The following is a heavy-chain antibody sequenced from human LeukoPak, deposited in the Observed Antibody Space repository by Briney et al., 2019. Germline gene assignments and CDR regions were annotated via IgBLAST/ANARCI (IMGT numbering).Heavy chain of an antibody. V-gene: IGHV4-59*01. CDR3: ARGERGLWFGESYYYYGMDV. CDR2: IYYSGST. J-gene: IGHJ6*02. CDR1: GGSISSYY. D-gene: IGHD3-10*01. Sequence: SETRSLTCTVSGGSISSYYWSWIRQPPGKGLEWIGYIYYSGSTNYNPSLKSRVTISVDTSKNQFALKLSSVTAADTAVYYCARGERGLWFGESYYYYGMDVWGQGTTVTVSS.